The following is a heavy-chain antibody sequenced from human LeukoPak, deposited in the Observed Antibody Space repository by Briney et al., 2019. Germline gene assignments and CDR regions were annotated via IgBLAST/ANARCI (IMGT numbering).Heavy chain of an antibody. J-gene: IGHJ6*03. V-gene: IGHV3-33*06. CDR1: GFTFSSYG. Sequence: GGSLRLSCAASGFTFSSYGMHWVRQAPGKGLEWVAVIWYDGSNKYYADSVKGRFTISRDNSKSTLYLQMNSLRAEDTAVYYCAKAPYFFYYMDVWGKGTTVTVSS. CDR2: IWYDGSNK. CDR3: AKAPYFFYYMDV.